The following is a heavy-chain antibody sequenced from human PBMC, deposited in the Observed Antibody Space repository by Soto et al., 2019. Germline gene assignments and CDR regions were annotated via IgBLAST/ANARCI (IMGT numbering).Heavy chain of an antibody. J-gene: IGHJ6*02. Sequence: ETLSLGGIVAGGSMSSSGYYWGWIRQPPGKGLEWIGTIYYSGNTYYNPSLKSRVTISVDTSKNQFSLNLSSVTAADTAVYYCTCMDVWGQGTTVTVSS. CDR3: TCMDV. CDR1: GGSMSSSGYY. CDR2: IYYSGNT. V-gene: IGHV4-39*01.